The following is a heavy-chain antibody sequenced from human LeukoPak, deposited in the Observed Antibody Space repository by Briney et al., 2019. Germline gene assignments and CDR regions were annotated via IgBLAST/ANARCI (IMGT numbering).Heavy chain of an antibody. CDR1: GATFTSYW. V-gene: IGHV3-7*01. CDR2: IKPDGSDK. Sequence: GGSLRLSCTASGATFTSYWMNWVRQAPGKGLEWVANIKPDGSDKYYVDSVKGRFSISRDNANNLVYLQMSSLRAEDTALYYCAEDRLYLGYFDNWGQGTLVTVSS. D-gene: IGHD2/OR15-2a*01. CDR3: AEDRLYLGYFDN. J-gene: IGHJ4*02.